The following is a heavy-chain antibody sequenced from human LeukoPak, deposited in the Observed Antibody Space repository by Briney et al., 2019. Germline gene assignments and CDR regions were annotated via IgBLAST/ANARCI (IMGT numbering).Heavy chain of an antibody. J-gene: IGHJ1*01. V-gene: IGHV3-23*01. CDR1: GFTFSSYA. Sequence: PGGSLRLSCAASGFTFSSYAMSWVRQAPEKWLEWVSAISGSGGSTYYADSVKGRFTISRDNSKNTLYLQMNSLRAEDTAVYYCAKESLRYYGNPTAEYFQHWGQGTLVTVSS. CDR2: ISGSGGST. CDR3: AKESLRYYGNPTAEYFQH. D-gene: IGHD2/OR15-2a*01.